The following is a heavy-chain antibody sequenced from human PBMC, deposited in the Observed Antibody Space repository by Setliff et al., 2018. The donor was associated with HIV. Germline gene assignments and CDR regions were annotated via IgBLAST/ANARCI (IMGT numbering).Heavy chain of an antibody. CDR1: GGSFTGYY. Sequence: SETLSLTCAVYGGSFTGYYWTWIRQTPGKGLEWIGYIFYSGSTNYNPSLKSRVTTSVDTSKNQFSLRLSSVTAADTAVYYCARGFGGYCSSVSCYEADHWGQGTLVTVSS. CDR2: IFYSGST. CDR3: ARGFGGYCSSVSCYEADH. V-gene: IGHV4-34*01. J-gene: IGHJ5*02. D-gene: IGHD2-2*01.